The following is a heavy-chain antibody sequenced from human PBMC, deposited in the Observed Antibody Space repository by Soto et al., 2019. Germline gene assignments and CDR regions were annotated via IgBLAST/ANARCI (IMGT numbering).Heavy chain of an antibody. Sequence: GESLKISCKTSGYSFTSYWIGWVRQMPGKGLEWMGIIYPGDSDTRYSPSFQGQVTISADKSISTAYLQWSSLKASDTAMYYCARSTYYYGSGSYYTFDYWGQGTLVTVSS. CDR2: IYPGDSDT. CDR3: ARSTYYYGSGSYYTFDY. CDR1: GYSFTSYW. D-gene: IGHD3-10*01. V-gene: IGHV5-51*01. J-gene: IGHJ4*02.